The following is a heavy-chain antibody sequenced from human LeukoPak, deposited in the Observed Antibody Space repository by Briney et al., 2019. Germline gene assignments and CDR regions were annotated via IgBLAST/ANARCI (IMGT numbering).Heavy chain of an antibody. CDR3: ASHVGDIVVVLSLRRRGPDAFDI. V-gene: IGHV3-23*01. CDR1: GFTFSSYA. CDR2: ISGSGGST. J-gene: IGHJ3*02. D-gene: IGHD2-15*01. Sequence: PGGSLRLSCAASGFTFSSYAMSWVRQAPGKGLEWVSAISGSGGSTYYADSVKGRFTISRDNSKNTLYLQMNSLRAEDTAVYYCASHVGDIVVVLSLRRRGPDAFDIWGQGTMVTVSS.